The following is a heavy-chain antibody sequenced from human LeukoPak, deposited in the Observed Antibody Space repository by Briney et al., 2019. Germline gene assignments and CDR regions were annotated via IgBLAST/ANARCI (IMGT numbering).Heavy chain of an antibody. CDR1: GGSLDSYY. V-gene: IGHV4-34*01. CDR2: INVAGVI. J-gene: IGHJ4*02. Sequence: SETLSLTCSVNGGSLDSYYWLWIRQPPGKGLEWIGDINVAGVIQYNPSLKSRVTLSLDTSKKQFSLNLSSVTAADTAIYYCAGTSFYASGGSYDDSWSQGTLVTVSS. D-gene: IGHD3-22*01. CDR3: AGTSFYASGGSYDDS.